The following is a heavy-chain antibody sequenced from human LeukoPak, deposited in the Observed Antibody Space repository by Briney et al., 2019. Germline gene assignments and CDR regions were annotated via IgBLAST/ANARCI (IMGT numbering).Heavy chain of an antibody. Sequence: ASVKVSCKASGGTFSSYAISWVRQAPGQGLEWMGGIIPIFGTANYAQKFQGRVTITTDESTSTAYMEQSSLRSEDTAVYYCARSGGYSGYSSVWSQGTLVTVSS. CDR1: GGTFSSYA. V-gene: IGHV1-69*05. D-gene: IGHD5-12*01. CDR2: IIPIFGTA. J-gene: IGHJ4*02. CDR3: ARSGGYSGYSSV.